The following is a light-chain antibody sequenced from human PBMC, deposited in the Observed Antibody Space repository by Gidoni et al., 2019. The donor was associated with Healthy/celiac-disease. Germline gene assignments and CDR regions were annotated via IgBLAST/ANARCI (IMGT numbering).Light chain of an antibody. Sequence: QSALTQPASVSGSPVQSITISCTGTSSDVGSYNLVSWYQHHTGKAPKLMIYEGSKRPSGVSNRVSGSKSGNTASLTISGLQAEDEADYYCCSYAGSSTYVVFGGGTKLTVL. J-gene: IGLJ2*01. CDR1: SSDVGSYNL. CDR3: CSYAGSSTYVV. V-gene: IGLV2-23*01. CDR2: EGS.